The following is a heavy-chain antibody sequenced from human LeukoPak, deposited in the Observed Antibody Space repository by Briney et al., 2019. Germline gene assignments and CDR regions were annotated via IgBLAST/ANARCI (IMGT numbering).Heavy chain of an antibody. V-gene: IGHV4-39*07. Sequence: SETLSLACTVSGGSISSSSYYWGWIRQPPGKGLEWIGSIYYSGSTYYNPSLKSRVTISVDTSKNQFSLKLSSVTAADTAVYYCASPSRRCFSYGYCWFDPWGQGTLVTVSS. CDR3: ASPSRRCFSYGYCWFDP. J-gene: IGHJ5*02. CDR2: IYYSGST. D-gene: IGHD5-18*01. CDR1: GGSISSSSYY.